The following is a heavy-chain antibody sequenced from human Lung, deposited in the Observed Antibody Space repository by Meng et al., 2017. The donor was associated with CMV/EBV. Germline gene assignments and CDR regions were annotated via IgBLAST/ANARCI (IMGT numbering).Heavy chain of an antibody. V-gene: IGHV4-34*01. CDR3: GIGSDPVWSGYYTWPLPGGIVV. CDR2: INHSGST. CDR1: GGSFSGYN. J-gene: IGHJ6*02. D-gene: IGHD3-3*01. Sequence: SETLSLXCDVYGGSFSGYNWTWIRQLPGKGLEWTGEINHSGSTNYNPSHKSRVTISVDTSKNQFSLNLSSMTAADTAVYYCGIGSDPVWSGYYTWPLPGGIVVWRQGAAVSVSS.